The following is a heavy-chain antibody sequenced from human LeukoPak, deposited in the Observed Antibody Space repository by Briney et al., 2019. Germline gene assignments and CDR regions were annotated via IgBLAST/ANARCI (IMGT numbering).Heavy chain of an antibody. D-gene: IGHD3-10*01. CDR1: EFTFSDYA. V-gene: IGHV3-23*01. CDR3: AKALGPAKVRGVMDY. CDR2: INYSGDTT. Sequence: GGSLRLSCAASEFTFSDYAMNWVRQAPGKGLEWVSTINYSGDTTYDADSVKGRFTISRDNSKNTLYLQMDSLRAEDTAVYYCAKALGPAKVRGVMDYWGQGTLVTVSS. J-gene: IGHJ4*02.